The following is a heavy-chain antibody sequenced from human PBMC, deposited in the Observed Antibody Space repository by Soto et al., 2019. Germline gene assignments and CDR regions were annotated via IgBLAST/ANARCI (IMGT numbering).Heavy chain of an antibody. Sequence: GASVKVSCKASGYTFSYYCISWVRQAPGQGLEWMGWFSSYNGDATYAQNFQGRVSMTTDTSTTTAYMELWNLRSDDTAIYYCAREDSGGLDYWGQGTLVTVSS. CDR3: AREDSGGLDY. J-gene: IGHJ4*02. V-gene: IGHV1-18*01. D-gene: IGHD3-16*01. CDR2: FSSYNGDA. CDR1: GYTFSYYC.